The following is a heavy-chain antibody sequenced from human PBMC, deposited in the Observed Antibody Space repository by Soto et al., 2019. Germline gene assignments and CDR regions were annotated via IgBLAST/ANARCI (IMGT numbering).Heavy chain of an antibody. CDR3: ARERTVGGNYY. CDR2: MNPNSGNT. V-gene: IGHV1-8*01. CDR1: GYTFTSYD. J-gene: IGHJ4*02. Sequence: ASVKVSCKASGYTFTSYDINWVRKATGQGFEYLGWMNPNSGNTGYAQKFQGRVTMTRNTSISTAYMELSSLRSEDTAVYYCARERTVGGNYYWGQGTLVTVSS. D-gene: IGHD6-19*01.